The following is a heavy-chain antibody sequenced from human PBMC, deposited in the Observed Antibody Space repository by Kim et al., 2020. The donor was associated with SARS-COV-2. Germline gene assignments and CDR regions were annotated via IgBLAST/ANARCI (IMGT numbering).Heavy chain of an antibody. CDR2: IDWDDDK. D-gene: IGHD3-16*01. Sequence: SGPTLVNPTQTLTLTCTFSGFSLSTSGMCVTWIRQPPGKALEWLALIDWDDDKYYSTSLKTRLTISKDTSKNQVVLTMTNMDPVDTATYYCARDMGHYDYLWGRYYYGMDVWGQGTTVTVSS. V-gene: IGHV2-70*01. CDR1: GFSLSTSGMC. CDR3: ARDMGHYDYLWGRYYYGMDV. J-gene: IGHJ6*02.